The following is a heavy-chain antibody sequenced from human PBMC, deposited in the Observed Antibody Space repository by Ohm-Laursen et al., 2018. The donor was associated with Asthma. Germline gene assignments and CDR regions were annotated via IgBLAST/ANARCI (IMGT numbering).Heavy chain of an antibody. J-gene: IGHJ4*02. Sequence: SLRLSCTASGFTFSDYYMSWIRQAPGKGLKWVSYISSSGSTIYYADSVKGRFTISRDNAKNSLYLQMNSLRAEDTAVYYCARAMAVTSINFDYWGQGTLVTVSS. CDR3: ARAMAVTSINFDY. CDR2: ISSSGSTI. V-gene: IGHV3-11*01. D-gene: IGHD4-11*01. CDR1: GFTFSDYY.